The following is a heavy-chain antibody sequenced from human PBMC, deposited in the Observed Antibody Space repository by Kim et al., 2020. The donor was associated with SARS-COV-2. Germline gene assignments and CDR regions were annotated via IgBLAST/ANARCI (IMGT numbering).Heavy chain of an antibody. V-gene: IGHV3-48*02. D-gene: IGHD3-9*01. Sequence: GGSLRLSCAASGFTFSSYSMNWVRQAPGKGLEWVSYISSSSSTIYYADSVKGRFTISRDNAKNSLYLQMNSLRDEDTAVYYCARDRYYDILTAPEYWGQGTLVTVSS. CDR1: GFTFSSYS. CDR2: ISSSSSTI. CDR3: ARDRYYDILTAPEY. J-gene: IGHJ4*02.